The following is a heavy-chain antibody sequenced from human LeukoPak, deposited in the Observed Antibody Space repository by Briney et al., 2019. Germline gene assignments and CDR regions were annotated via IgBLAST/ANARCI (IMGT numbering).Heavy chain of an antibody. CDR3: ARVWDASGWSNWFDP. CDR2: VNPDSGDT. D-gene: IGHD6-19*01. Sequence: RASVRVSCKSSGYKFTAYYIHRIRQAPGQGLEWMGWVNPDSGDTNYTQKYQGRLTLTRDTSVTTVYMELSSLTSDDTAVYYCARVWDASGWSNWFDPWGQGTLVTVSS. V-gene: IGHV1-2*02. CDR1: GYKFTAYY. J-gene: IGHJ5*02.